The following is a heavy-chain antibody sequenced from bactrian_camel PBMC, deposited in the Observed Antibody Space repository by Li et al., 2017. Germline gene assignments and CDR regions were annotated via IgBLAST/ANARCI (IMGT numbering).Heavy chain of an antibody. Sequence: HVQLVESGEGSVQAGGSLRLSCAAPGYRYDTYCMGWFRQAPGKAREGIAVIDSDGDTAYAETMKDRFTISVDNAKNTLYLQMNSLKPEDTATYYCAAGQGVGWCLDVIRVGAEADFDYWGHGTQVTVS. V-gene: IGHV3S26*01. J-gene: IGHJ6*01. CDR2: IDSDGDT. CDR3: AAGQGVGWCLDVIRVGAEADFDY. CDR1: GYRYDTYC. D-gene: IGHD5*01.